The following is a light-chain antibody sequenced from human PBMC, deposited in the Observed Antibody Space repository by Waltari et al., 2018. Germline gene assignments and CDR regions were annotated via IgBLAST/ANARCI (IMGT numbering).Light chain of an antibody. Sequence: DIQLTQSPSTLSASVGDRVLFSCRASQSISKGLAWYQQKPEKAPKLLIYKASTLESGVPSRISGSASGTKFTLTISSLQPEDFATYYCQQYNSYSLLSFGGGTKVEIK. CDR2: KAS. J-gene: IGKJ4*01. CDR3: QQYNSYSLLS. CDR1: QSISKG. V-gene: IGKV1-5*03.